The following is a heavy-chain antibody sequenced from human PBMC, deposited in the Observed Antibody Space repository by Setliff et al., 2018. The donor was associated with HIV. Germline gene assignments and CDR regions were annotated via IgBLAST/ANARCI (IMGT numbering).Heavy chain of an antibody. D-gene: IGHD4-17*01. Sequence: SVKVSCKASGYTFTSYGISWVRQAPGQGLEWMGWISAYNGNTNYAQKLQGRVTMTTDTSTSTAYMELRSLRSDDTAVYYCARDMTTVTYNWFDPWGQGTLVTVSS. CDR2: ISAYNGNT. V-gene: IGHV1-18*01. CDR3: ARDMTTVTYNWFDP. CDR1: GYTFTSYG. J-gene: IGHJ5*02.